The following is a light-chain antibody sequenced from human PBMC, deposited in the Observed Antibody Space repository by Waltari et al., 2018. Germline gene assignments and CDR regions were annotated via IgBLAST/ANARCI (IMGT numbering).Light chain of an antibody. V-gene: IGKV3-15*01. CDR3: QQYNAWPLWT. CDR1: QSVSSN. J-gene: IGKJ1*01. CDR2: GAS. Sequence: EIVMTQSPATLSVSPGERATLSCRASQSVSSNFAWFQQKPGQAPRLLMYGASTRATGIPARFSGSGSGTEFTLTISSLQSEEFAVYYCQQYNAWPLWTFGQGTKVEIK.